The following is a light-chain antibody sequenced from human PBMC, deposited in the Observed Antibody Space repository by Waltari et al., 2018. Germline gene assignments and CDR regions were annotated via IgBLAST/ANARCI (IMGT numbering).Light chain of an antibody. CDR3: QQYITYSWT. J-gene: IGKJ1*01. V-gene: IGKV1-5*03. CDR2: KAS. Sequence: DIQMTQSPSTLSASVGDRVTITCRASQSISGWLAWYQQKPGKAPKLLIYKASSLESGVPSRFSGSASGTEFTLTISSLQPDDFATYYCQQYITYSWTFGQGNKVEVK. CDR1: QSISGW.